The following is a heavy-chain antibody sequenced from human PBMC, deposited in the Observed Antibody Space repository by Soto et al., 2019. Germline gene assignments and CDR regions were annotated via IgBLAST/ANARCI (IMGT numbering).Heavy chain of an antibody. J-gene: IGHJ4*02. V-gene: IGHV3-21*01. CDR2: ISTTSSYI. CDR3: ARSTMDYGDYSPFDS. CDR1: GFTVSSYS. D-gene: IGHD4-17*01. Sequence: GGSLRLSCAASGFTVSSYSMSWVRQAPGKGLEWVSSISTTSSYIYYADSVKGRFTISRDNAKNSLSLQMDSLRAEDAAVYYCARSTMDYGDYSPFDSWGQGTLVTVSS.